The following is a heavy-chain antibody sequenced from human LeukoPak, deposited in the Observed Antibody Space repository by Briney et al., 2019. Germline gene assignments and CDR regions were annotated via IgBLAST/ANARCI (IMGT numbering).Heavy chain of an antibody. CDR1: GGSFTRYA. Sequence: SVKVSCKAPGGSFTRYAISWVRQAPAQGLEWMGGIVPILGTANYAQKFQGRVTITADDSTGTAYMELTSLRSADTAVYYCARAWWELLRAHLFDYWGQGTLVTVSS. V-gene: IGHV1-69*01. CDR2: IVPILGTA. D-gene: IGHD1-26*01. CDR3: ARAWWELLRAHLFDY. J-gene: IGHJ4*02.